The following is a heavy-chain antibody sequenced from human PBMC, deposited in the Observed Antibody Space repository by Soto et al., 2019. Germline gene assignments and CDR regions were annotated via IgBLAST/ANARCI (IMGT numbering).Heavy chain of an antibody. Sequence: PSETLSLTCSVSGVSVSSGSCYWSWLTQPPGKGLEWIGYVLHTGSAYYNPSLKSRVTISVDTSKNLFSLELTSVTAADTAVYYCARDDTNWYGIDFWGQGTLVTVSS. CDR2: VLHTGSA. CDR3: ARDDTNWYGIDF. D-gene: IGHD1-1*01. J-gene: IGHJ4*02. CDR1: GVSVSSGSCY. V-gene: IGHV4-31*03.